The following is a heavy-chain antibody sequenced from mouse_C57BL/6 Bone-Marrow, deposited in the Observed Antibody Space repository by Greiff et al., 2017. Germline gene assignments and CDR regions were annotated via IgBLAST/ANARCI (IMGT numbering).Heavy chain of an antibody. V-gene: IGHV1-56*01. Sequence: QVQLQQSGPELVRPGASVKISCKAPGYTFTSHWMQWVRQRPGQGLEWIGEIFPGSGSTYYNEKFKGKATLAVDTSSSTAYMQLSSLTSEESAVFFCARGDSRAWFAYWGQGTLVTVSA. CDR3: ARGDSRAWFAY. CDR2: IFPGSGST. J-gene: IGHJ3*01. D-gene: IGHD1-1*01. CDR1: GYTFTSHW.